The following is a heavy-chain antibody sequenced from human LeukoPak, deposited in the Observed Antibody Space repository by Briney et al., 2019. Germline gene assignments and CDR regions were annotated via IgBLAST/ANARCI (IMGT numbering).Heavy chain of an antibody. CDR2: TYYSGSI. CDR3: AAIPCSSTSCYYRY. Sequence: PSETLSLTCTVSGGSLSSSSYYWGWIRQPPGTGLEWLGSTYYSGSIYYNPSLKSRDNISVDTPKNQFSLKLTAISDADTAVYYCAAIPCSSTSCYYRYWRQGTVVTVSS. D-gene: IGHD2-2*01. V-gene: IGHV4-39*01. CDR1: GGSLSSSSYY. J-gene: IGHJ4*02.